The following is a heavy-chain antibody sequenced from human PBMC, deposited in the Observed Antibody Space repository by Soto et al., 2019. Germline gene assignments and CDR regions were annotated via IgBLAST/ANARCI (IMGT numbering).Heavy chain of an antibody. CDR3: ARERIQLWLRFGSANGMDV. CDR2: INPNSGGT. CDR1: GYTFTGYY. V-gene: IGHV1-2*02. J-gene: IGHJ6*02. Sequence: ASVKVSCKASGYTFTGYYMHWVRQAPGQGLEWMGWINPNSGGTNYAQKFQGRVTMTRDTSISTAYMELSRLRSDDTAVYYCARERIQLWLRFGSANGMDVWGQGTTVTVSS. D-gene: IGHD5-18*01.